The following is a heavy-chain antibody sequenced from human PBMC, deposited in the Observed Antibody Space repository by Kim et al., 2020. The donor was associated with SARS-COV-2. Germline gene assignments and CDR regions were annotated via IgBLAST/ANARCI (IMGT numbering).Heavy chain of an antibody. CDR3: VKGAWLDY. J-gene: IGHJ4*02. CDR1: GFSFSTFD. CDR2: IRRPDGST. Sequence: GGSLRLSCVASGFSFSTFDMSWVRQAPGKGLEWVSAIRRPDGSTYYAESVKGRFTVSRDSARNTLYLQMNSLRADDTAVYYCVKGAWLDYWCPGPLVTVSS. D-gene: IGHD5-12*01. V-gene: IGHV3-23*01.